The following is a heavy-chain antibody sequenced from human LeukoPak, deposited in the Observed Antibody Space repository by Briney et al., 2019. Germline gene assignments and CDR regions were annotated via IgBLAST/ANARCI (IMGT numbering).Heavy chain of an antibody. V-gene: IGHV4-39*01. CDR1: GGSISSSSYY. CDR2: IYYSGST. D-gene: IGHD4-17*01. Sequence: SETLSLTCTVSGGSISSSSYYWGWIRQPPGKRLEWIGSIYYSGSTYYNPSLKSRVTISVDTSKNQFSLKLSSVTAADTAVYYCARVAGDYRHVVFDYWGQGTLVTVSS. J-gene: IGHJ4*02. CDR3: ARVAGDYRHVVFDY.